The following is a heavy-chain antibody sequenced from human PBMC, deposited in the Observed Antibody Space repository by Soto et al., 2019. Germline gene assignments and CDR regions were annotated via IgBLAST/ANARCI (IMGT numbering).Heavy chain of an antibody. V-gene: IGHV3-30-3*01. J-gene: IGHJ6*02. CDR1: GFTFSSYA. CDR2: ISYDGSNN. Sequence: QVQLVESGGGVVQPGRSLRLSCAASGFTFSSYAMHWVRQAPGKGLEWVAVISYDGSNNYYADSVQGRFTISRDNSKNPLYVQMNGLRPEETSVYYCARAPDIVLIRAYYYYGMDVWGQGTTVTVSS. D-gene: IGHD2-8*01. CDR3: ARAPDIVLIRAYYYYGMDV.